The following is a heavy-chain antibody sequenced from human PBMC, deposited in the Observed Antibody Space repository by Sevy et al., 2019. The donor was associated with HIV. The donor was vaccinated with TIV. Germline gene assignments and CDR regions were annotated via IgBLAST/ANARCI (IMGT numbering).Heavy chain of an antibody. V-gene: IGHV4-30-2*01. CDR1: GGSISSGGYS. D-gene: IGHD6-6*01. CDR2: IYHSGTT. J-gene: IGHJ4*02. Sequence: SETLSLTCAVSGGSISSGGYSWNWIRQPPGKGLEWIGFIYHSGTTYYNPSLKSQVTISVDRSTNQFSLKLSSVTAADTAVYYCATGEYGSSSPDYWGQGTLVTVSS. CDR3: ATGEYGSSSPDY.